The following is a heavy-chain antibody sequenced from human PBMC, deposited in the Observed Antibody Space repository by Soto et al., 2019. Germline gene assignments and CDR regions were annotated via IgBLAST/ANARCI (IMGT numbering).Heavy chain of an antibody. CDR2: ISNNGYGT. J-gene: IGHJ3*02. V-gene: IGHV3-23*01. CDR1: GFFFSTYA. Sequence: QPGGSLRLSCAASGFFFSTYAMNWVRQAPGKGLEWVSAISNNGYGTYYAESVRGRFNISRDNSINTLYLQMSRLRTEDTAVYYCAHPRGYGVLDAVDIWGQGTMVTVSS. CDR3: AHPRGYGVLDAVDI. D-gene: IGHD4-17*01.